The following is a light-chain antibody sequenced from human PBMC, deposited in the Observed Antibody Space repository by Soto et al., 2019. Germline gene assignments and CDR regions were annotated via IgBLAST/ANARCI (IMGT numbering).Light chain of an antibody. J-gene: IGKJ1*01. CDR1: QSVSSSY. CDR3: QQYGCSPLT. Sequence: EIVLTQSPGTLSLSPGERATLSCRASQSVSSSYLAWYQQKPGQAPRLLIYGASSTATGIPDMFSGSWSGTVFLLTISRLEPEDFAVYCWQQYGCSPLTFGQGTKVEIK. V-gene: IGKV3-20*01. CDR2: GAS.